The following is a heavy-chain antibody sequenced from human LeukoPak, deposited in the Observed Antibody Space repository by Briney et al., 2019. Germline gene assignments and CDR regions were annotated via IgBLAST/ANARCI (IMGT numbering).Heavy chain of an antibody. V-gene: IGHV4-61*02. CDR2: IYTSGST. D-gene: IGHD2-2*01. CDR3: ARGVVVPAATYYFDY. Sequence: SETLSLTCTVSGGSISSGSYYWSWIRQPAGKGLEWIRRIYTSGSTNYNPSLKSRVTISVDTSKNQFSLKLSSVTAADTAVYHCARGVVVPAATYYFDYWGQGTLVTVSS. J-gene: IGHJ4*02. CDR1: GGSISSGSYY.